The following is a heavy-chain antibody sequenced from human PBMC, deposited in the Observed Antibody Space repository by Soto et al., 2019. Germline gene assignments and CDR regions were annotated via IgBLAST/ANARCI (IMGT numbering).Heavy chain of an antibody. Sequence: PSATLSLTCTVSGGSVSSGSYYWSWIRQPPGKGLEWIGYIYYSGSTNYNPSLKSRVTISVDTSKNQFSLKLSSVTAADTAVYYCARSVDTAIYVYWGQGTLVTVSS. CDR3: ARSVDTAIYVY. D-gene: IGHD5-18*01. CDR1: GGSVSSGSYY. V-gene: IGHV4-61*01. CDR2: IYYSGST. J-gene: IGHJ4*02.